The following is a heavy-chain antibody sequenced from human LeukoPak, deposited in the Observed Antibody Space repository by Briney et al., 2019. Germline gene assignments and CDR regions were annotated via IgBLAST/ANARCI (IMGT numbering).Heavy chain of an antibody. CDR2: IYYSGST. CDR1: GGSISSSSYY. J-gene: IGHJ4*02. V-gene: IGHV4-39*07. CDR3: ARVTQNTFTIFGVHFDY. Sequence: SETLSLTCTVSGGSISSSSYYWGWIRQPPGKGLEWIGSIYYSGSTYYNPSLKSRVTISVDTSKSQFSLKLSSVTAADTAVYYCARVTQNTFTIFGVHFDYWGQGTLVTVSS. D-gene: IGHD3-3*01.